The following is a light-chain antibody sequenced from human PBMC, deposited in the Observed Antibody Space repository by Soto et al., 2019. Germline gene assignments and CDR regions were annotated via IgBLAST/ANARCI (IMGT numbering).Light chain of an antibody. Sequence: DIQMTQSPSSLSASVGDRVTITCRASQTISRYLNWYQQRPGKAPNLLIYSASSLQSGVPSRFSGSGSGTDFTLKISRVEAEDVGVYYCMQALQTWTFGQGTKVDIK. J-gene: IGKJ1*01. CDR2: SAS. V-gene: IGKV1-39*01. CDR1: QTISRY. CDR3: MQALQTWT.